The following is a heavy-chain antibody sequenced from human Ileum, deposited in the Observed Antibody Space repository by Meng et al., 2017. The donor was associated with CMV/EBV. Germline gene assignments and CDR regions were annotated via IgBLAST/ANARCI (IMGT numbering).Heavy chain of an antibody. CDR3: ARRAMGCSRTSCSPTNYFDY. V-gene: IGHV3-7*01. CDR2: IKQVGSDK. D-gene: IGHD2-2*01. CDR1: GVTVSTYW. Sequence: GGSLRLSCAASGFTSASGVTVSTYWMTWVRQAPGKGLKWVANIKQVGSDKCYVDSVKGRFTISSDNTKNSLYLQMISLRVEDTDGYYCARRAMGCSRTSCSPTNYFDYWGQGTLVTVSS. J-gene: IGHJ4*02.